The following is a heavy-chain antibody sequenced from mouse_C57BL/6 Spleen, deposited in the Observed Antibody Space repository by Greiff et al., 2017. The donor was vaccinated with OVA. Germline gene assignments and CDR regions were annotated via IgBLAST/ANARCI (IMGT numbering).Heavy chain of an antibody. CDR3: ASAITTVEAY. D-gene: IGHD1-1*01. CDR1: GFTFSSYA. Sequence: EVKVVESGGGLVKPGGSLKLSCAASGFTFSSYAMSWVRQTPEKRLEWVATISDGGSYTYYPDNVKGRFTISRDNATNNLYLQMSHLKTEDTAIDYWASAITTVEAYWGQGTLVTVSA. V-gene: IGHV5-4*03. CDR2: ISDGGSYT. J-gene: IGHJ3*01.